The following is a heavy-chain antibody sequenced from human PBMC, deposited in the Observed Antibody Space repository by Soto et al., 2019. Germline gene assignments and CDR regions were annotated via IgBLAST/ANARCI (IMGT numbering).Heavy chain of an antibody. CDR3: ARLMYDTRLNYMYFDF. CDR2: IFHDGTA. V-gene: IGHV4-4*02. CDR1: VAPLTSGTW. J-gene: IGHJ4*02. D-gene: IGHD2-8*01. Sequence: QVKLQGPGPGLATPSGTLSPPCAGSVAPLTSGTWGPWAPRPPQRGRGYFAEIFHDGTANYYPSFERRVAISVDTSKNQFSLKLTSVTAADTAIYFCARLMYDTRLNYMYFDFWGQGALVTVSS.